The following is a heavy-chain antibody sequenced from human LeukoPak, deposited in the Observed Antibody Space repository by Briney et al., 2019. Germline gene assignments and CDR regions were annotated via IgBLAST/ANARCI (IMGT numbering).Heavy chain of an antibody. J-gene: IGHJ4*02. V-gene: IGHV1-2*02. CDR3: ARDLGMEYNWNYGIAY. CDR2: INPNSGGT. Sequence: GASVEVSCKASGYTFTGYYMHWVRQAPGQGLEWMGWINPNSGGTNYAQKFQGRVTMTRDTSISTAYMELSRLRSDDTAVYYCARDLGMEYNWNYGIAYWGQGTLVTVSS. CDR1: GYTFTGYY. D-gene: IGHD1-7*01.